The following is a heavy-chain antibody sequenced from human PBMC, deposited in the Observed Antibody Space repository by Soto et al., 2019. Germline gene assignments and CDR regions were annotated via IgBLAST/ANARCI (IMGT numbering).Heavy chain of an antibody. J-gene: IGHJ4*02. CDR3: VRDKGYCSGASCPDFDY. V-gene: IGHV1-69*08. Sequence: QVQLVQSGAEVKKPGSSVKVSCKASGGTLSSYTISWVRQAPGQGREWMGRIIPNLGITNYAQKFQGRITIIVDKATSTAYMELGRLRSEDTAVYYCVRDKGYCSGASCPDFDYWGQGTLVTVSS. CDR2: IIPNLGIT. CDR1: GGTLSSYT. D-gene: IGHD2-15*01.